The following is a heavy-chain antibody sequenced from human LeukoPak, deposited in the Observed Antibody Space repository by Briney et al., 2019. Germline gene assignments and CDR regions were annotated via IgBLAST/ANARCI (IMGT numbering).Heavy chain of an antibody. D-gene: IGHD5-24*01. CDR3: ASSLEMGAYYFDY. J-gene: IGHJ4*02. CDR1: GGSISSSSYY. V-gene: IGHV4-39*07. Sequence: SETLSLTCTVSGGSISSSSYYWGWIRQPPGKGLEWIGSIYYSGSTYYNPSLKSRVTISVDPSKNQFSLKLSPVTAADTAVYYCASSLEMGAYYFDYWGQGTLVTVSS. CDR2: IYYSGST.